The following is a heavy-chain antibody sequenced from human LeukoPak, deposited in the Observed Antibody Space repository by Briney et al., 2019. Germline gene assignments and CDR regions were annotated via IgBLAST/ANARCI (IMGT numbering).Heavy chain of an antibody. Sequence: ASVKVSCKASGFTFTIYGISWVRQAPGQGLEWMGWISAYNGNTNYARKLQGRVTMTTDTSTSTAYMELRSLRSDDTAVYYCARGSVAAAGTWFDPWGQGTLVTVSS. V-gene: IGHV1-18*01. D-gene: IGHD6-13*01. CDR3: ARGSVAAAGTWFDP. CDR2: ISAYNGNT. J-gene: IGHJ5*02. CDR1: GFTFTIYG.